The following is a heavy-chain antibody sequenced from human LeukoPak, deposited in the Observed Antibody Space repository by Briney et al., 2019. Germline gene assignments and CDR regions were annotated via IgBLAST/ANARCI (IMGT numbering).Heavy chain of an antibody. CDR2: ISYDGRNK. CDR1: GFSLSRYA. D-gene: IGHD6-13*01. V-gene: IGHV3-30*04. Sequence: GRSLRLSCAASGFSLSRYAMHWVRQAPGKGLEWVAVISYDGRNKYYADSVKGRLTISRDNSENTLYLQMNSLRAEDTAVYYCAREKDSSSWSSFDYWGQGTLVTVFS. J-gene: IGHJ4*02. CDR3: AREKDSSSWSSFDY.